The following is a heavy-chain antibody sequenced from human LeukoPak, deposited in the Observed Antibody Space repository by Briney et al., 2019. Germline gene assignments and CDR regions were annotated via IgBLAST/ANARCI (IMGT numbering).Heavy chain of an antibody. Sequence: PSETLSLTCTVSGGSISSYYWSWIRQPPGKGLEWIGYIYYSGSTNYNPSLKSRVTMSVDTSKNQFSLKLSSVTAADTAVYYCARVTDDYEAFDIWGQGTMVTVSS. CDR2: IYYSGST. J-gene: IGHJ3*02. D-gene: IGHD4-17*01. CDR1: GGSISSYY. V-gene: IGHV4-59*01. CDR3: ARVTDDYEAFDI.